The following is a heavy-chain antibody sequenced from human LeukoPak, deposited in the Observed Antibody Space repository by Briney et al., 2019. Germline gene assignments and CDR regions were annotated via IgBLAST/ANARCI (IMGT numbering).Heavy chain of an antibody. D-gene: IGHD3-10*01. J-gene: IGHJ3*02. V-gene: IGHV7-4-1*02. CDR2: INTNTGNP. CDR1: GYTFTSYA. Sequence: ASVKVSCKASGYTFTSYAMNWVRQAPGQGLEWMGWINTNTGNPTYAQGFTGRFVFSLDTSVSTAYLQISSLKAEDTAVYYCASAAYYGSGSYDLVGAFDIWGQGTMVTVSS. CDR3: ASAAYYGSGSYDLVGAFDI.